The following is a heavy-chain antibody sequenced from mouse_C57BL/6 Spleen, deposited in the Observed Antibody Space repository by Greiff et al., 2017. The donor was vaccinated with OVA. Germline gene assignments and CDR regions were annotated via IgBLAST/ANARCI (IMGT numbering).Heavy chain of an antibody. D-gene: IGHD1-1*01. CDR1: GFNIKDDY. Sequence: EVQLQQSGAELVRPGASVKLSCTASGFNIKDDYMHWVKQRPEQGLEWIGWIDPENGDTEYASKFQGKATITADTSSNTAYLQLSSLTSEDTAVYYCTPSITTVVATDAMDYWGQGTSVTVSS. CDR3: TPSITTVVATDAMDY. J-gene: IGHJ4*01. CDR2: IDPENGDT. V-gene: IGHV14-4*01.